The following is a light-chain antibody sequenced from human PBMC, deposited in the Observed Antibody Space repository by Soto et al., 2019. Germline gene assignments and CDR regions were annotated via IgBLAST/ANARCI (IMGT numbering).Light chain of an antibody. CDR2: EGT. V-gene: IGLV2-23*01. CDR1: SSDIGNYNL. CDR3: CSYAGSTSVV. Sequence: QSALTQPASVSGSPGQSITLSCTGTSSDIGNYNLVSWYQQHPGKVPKLILYEGTTRPSGVSNRISGSKSGNTASLTIPGLQAEDEADYYCCSYAGSTSVVFGGGTKVTVL. J-gene: IGLJ3*02.